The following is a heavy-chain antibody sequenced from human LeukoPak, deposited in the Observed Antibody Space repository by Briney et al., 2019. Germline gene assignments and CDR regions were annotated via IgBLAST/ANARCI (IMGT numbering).Heavy chain of an antibody. Sequence: PSETLSLTCTVSGASVNSGAFFWTWIRQPAGKGLEWMGRIYTTGSTKYNPALKSRVTIRLDTSKNQVFLSLTHVTVADTALYYCVRDSGITKDAFDLWGQGTMVTVSS. CDR1: GASVNSGAFF. CDR2: IYTTGST. D-gene: IGHD3-10*01. J-gene: IGHJ3*01. CDR3: VRDSGITKDAFDL. V-gene: IGHV4-61*02.